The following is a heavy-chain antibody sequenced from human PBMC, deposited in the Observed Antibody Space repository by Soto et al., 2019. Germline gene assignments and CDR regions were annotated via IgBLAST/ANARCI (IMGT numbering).Heavy chain of an antibody. V-gene: IGHV3-23*01. D-gene: IGHD2-15*01. Sequence: EVQLLESGGGLVQPGGSLRLSCAASGFTFSSYAMSWVRQAPGKGLEWVSGIDGSGRNTYYADSVKGRFTISRGNSKNTLSVQMDSVRVEDTALYYCAKDGGSVCSGGTCYFQAPDYWGQGTLVTVSS. CDR2: IDGSGRNT. CDR3: AKDGGSVCSGGTCYFQAPDY. J-gene: IGHJ4*02. CDR1: GFTFSSYA.